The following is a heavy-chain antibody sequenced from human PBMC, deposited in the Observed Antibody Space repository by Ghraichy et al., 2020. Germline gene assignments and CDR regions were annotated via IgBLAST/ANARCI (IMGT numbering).Heavy chain of an antibody. Sequence: SETLSLTCTVSGGSISSYYWSWIRQPPGKGLEWIGYIYYSGSTNYNPSLKSRVTISVDTSKNQFSLKLSSVTAADTAVYYCARGWQWLAPSYMDVWGKGTTVTVSS. CDR2: IYYSGST. D-gene: IGHD6-19*01. J-gene: IGHJ6*03. CDR3: ARGWQWLAPSYMDV. CDR1: GGSISSYY. V-gene: IGHV4-59*01.